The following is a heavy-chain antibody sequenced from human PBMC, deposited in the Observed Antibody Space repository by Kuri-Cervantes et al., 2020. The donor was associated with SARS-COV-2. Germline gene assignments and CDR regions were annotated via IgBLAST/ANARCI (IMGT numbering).Heavy chain of an antibody. Sequence: ASVKVSCKASGYTFTSYYMHWVRQAPGQGLEWMGIVNPSGGSTNYAQKFQGRVTITADKSTSTAYMELSSLRSEDTAVYYCARDRDNYFDYWGQGTRVTVSS. V-gene: IGHV1-46*01. CDR3: ARDRDNYFDY. D-gene: IGHD3-10*01. CDR2: VNPSGGST. CDR1: GYTFTSYY. J-gene: IGHJ4*02.